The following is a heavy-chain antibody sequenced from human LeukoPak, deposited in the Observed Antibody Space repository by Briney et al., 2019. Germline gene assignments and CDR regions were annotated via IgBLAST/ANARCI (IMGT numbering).Heavy chain of an antibody. CDR1: AFIFSDYE. CDR3: ARSVPEPRAGMGPLDY. CDR2: INTFSTAM. Sequence: PGGSLRLSCAASAFIFSDYEMHWVRQAPGKGLEWISYINTFSTAMYYADSVKGRFTISRDNAKNSVFLQMNSLRVDDTALYFCARSVPEPRAGMGPLDYWGQGTPVTVSS. J-gene: IGHJ4*02. D-gene: IGHD1-1*01. V-gene: IGHV3-48*03.